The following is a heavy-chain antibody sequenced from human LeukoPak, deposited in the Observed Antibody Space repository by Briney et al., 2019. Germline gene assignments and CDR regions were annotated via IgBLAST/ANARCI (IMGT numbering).Heavy chain of an antibody. CDR1: GGSFSGYY. V-gene: IGHV4-34*01. CDR3: ARGTTWGLTTGFGAGPTGFDS. D-gene: IGHD4-17*01. CDR2: IRHGEST. Sequence: SDTLSLLCAVYGGSFSGYYWTWIRHPPGKGLEWIREIRHGESTNYNPCLKSRFTMSLDTSKNQFSLKVTTVTAADTAAYYGARGTTWGLTTGFGAGPTGFDSWGQGTLVTVSS. J-gene: IGHJ4*02.